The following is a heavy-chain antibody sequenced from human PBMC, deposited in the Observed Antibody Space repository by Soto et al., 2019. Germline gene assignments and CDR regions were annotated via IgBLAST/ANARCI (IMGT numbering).Heavy chain of an antibody. J-gene: IGHJ3*02. V-gene: IGHV3-72*01. D-gene: IGHD2-2*01. CDR1: GFTFSDHY. Sequence: EVQLVESGGGLVQPGGSLRLSCAASGFTFSDHYMDWVRQAPGKGLEWVGRTRNKIKSYTTEYAASVKGRFTISRDDSKNSLYLQMNSLKTEDTAVYYCAKLGLCAGTNCYVAFDMWGQGTMVTVSS. CDR2: TRNKIKSYTT. CDR3: AKLGLCAGTNCYVAFDM.